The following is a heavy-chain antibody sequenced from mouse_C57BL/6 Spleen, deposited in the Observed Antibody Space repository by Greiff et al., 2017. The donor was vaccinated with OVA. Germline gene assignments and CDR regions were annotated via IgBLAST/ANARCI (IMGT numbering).Heavy chain of an antibody. D-gene: IGHD2-13*01. J-gene: IGHJ2*01. CDR2: IDPNSGGT. CDR3: ARWRLSPWYFDY. Sequence: QVHVKQPGAELVKPGASVKLSCKASGYTFTSYWMHWVKQRPGRGLEWIGRIDPNSGGTKYNEKFKSKATLTVDKPSSTAYMQLSSLTSEDSAVYYCARWRLSPWYFDYWGQGTTLTVSS. CDR1: GYTFTSYW. V-gene: IGHV1-72*01.